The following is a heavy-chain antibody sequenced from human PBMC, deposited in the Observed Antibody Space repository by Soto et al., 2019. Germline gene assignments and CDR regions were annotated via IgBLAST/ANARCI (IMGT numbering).Heavy chain of an antibody. CDR3: ATDGSDWYWRSPLDY. Sequence: GESLKISCAASGFTFSHAWMRWVRQAPGKGPECVGRIKNKNDGGTTDYAAPVKGRFTISRDDSKNTLYLQMNSLRTEDTAVYYCATDGSDWYWRSPLDYWGQGTLVTVSS. CDR1: GFTFSHAW. D-gene: IGHD6-19*01. CDR2: IKNKNDGGTT. J-gene: IGHJ4*02. V-gene: IGHV3-15*01.